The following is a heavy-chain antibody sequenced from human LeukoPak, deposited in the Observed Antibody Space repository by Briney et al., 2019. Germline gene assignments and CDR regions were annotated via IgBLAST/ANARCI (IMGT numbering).Heavy chain of an antibody. J-gene: IGHJ4*02. D-gene: IGHD1-26*01. Sequence: PSETLSLTCTVSGGSITNYYWSCIRQPPGQGLEWIGYIHYSGSTNYNPSLKSRVSISVDMSTNQFSLKLTSVTAADTAVYYCARHSRTYYDFDYWGQGTLVTVSS. CDR2: IHYSGST. CDR3: ARHSRTYYDFDY. V-gene: IGHV4-59*08. CDR1: GGSITNYY.